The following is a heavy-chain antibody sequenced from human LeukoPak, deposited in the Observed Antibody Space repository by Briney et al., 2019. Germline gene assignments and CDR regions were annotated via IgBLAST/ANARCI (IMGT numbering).Heavy chain of an antibody. V-gene: IGHV1-18*01. CDR3: ARDSYYDSSAYYPSLDY. J-gene: IGHJ4*02. CDR2: ISAYNGNT. Sequence: ASVKVSCKASGYTFTNYGISWVRQAPGQGLEWMGWISAYNGNTNYAQKLQGRVTMTTDTSTTTAYMELRSLRSDDTAVYYCARDSYYDSSAYYPSLDYWGQGTLVTVSS. CDR1: GYTFTNYG. D-gene: IGHD3-22*01.